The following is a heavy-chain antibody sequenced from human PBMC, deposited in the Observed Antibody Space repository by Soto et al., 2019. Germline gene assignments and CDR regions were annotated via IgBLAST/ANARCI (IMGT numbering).Heavy chain of an antibody. V-gene: IGHV3-15*01. J-gene: IGHJ4*02. D-gene: IGHD3-22*01. CDR2: IKSKTDGGTT. CDR1: GFTFSRSD. CDR3: TTAITMIVVN. Sequence: GGSLRLSCAASGFTFSRSDMTWVRQAPGKGLEWVGRIKSKTDGGTTDYAAPVKGRFTISRDDSKNTLYLQMNSLKTEDTAVYYCTTAITMIVVNWGQGTLVTVSS.